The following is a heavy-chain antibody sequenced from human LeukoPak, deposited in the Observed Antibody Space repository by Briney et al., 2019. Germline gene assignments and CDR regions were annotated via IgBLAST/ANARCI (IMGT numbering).Heavy chain of an antibody. D-gene: IGHD2-15*01. J-gene: IGHJ4*02. CDR3: AKTRILDF. CDR2: ISSNGGST. V-gene: IGHV3-64D*06. CDR1: GFSFSTYG. Sequence: GGSLRLSCSAFGFSFSTYGMHWVRPAPGKGLEYVSAISSNGGSTHYADSVKGRFTISRDNSKSTLFLQMSSLRADDTAVYYCAKTRILDFWGQGTLVTVSS.